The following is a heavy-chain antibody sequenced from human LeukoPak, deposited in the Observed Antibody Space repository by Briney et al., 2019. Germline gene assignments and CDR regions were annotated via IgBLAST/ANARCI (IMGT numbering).Heavy chain of an antibody. CDR3: ARVTHSSGWPNNLDY. J-gene: IGHJ4*02. D-gene: IGHD6-19*01. Sequence: GGSLRLSCAASGLTFSSYWMHWVRQAPGKGLVWVSRINSDGSSTSYADSVKGRFTISRDNAKNTLYLQMNSLRAEDTAVYYCARVTHSSGWPNNLDYWGQGTLVTVSS. V-gene: IGHV3-74*01. CDR1: GLTFSSYW. CDR2: INSDGSST.